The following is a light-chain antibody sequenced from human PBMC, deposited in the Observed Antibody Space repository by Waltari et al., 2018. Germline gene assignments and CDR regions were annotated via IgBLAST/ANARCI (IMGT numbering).Light chain of an antibody. CDR2: YKSDSDN. CDR3: LIWHSSAWV. J-gene: IGLJ3*02. V-gene: IGLV5-45*03. Sequence: QAVLTQPSSLSASPGASASLTCTLRSDINVGTYRLNWYQQKPGSPPQYLLKYKSDSDNQQGSGVPSRFSGSKDASANAGILLISGLQSEDEADYYCLIWHSSAWVFGGGTKLTVL. CDR1: SDINVGTYR.